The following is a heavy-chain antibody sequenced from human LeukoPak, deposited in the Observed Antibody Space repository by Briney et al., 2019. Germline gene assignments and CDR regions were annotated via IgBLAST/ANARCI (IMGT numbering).Heavy chain of an antibody. CDR2: ISSSGSTI. CDR3: ARETLAAADNFDY. D-gene: IGHD6-13*01. V-gene: IGHV3-48*03. J-gene: IGHJ4*02. CDR1: GFTFSSYA. Sequence: GGSLRLSCAASGFTFSSYAMSWVRQAPGKGLEWVSYISSSGSTIYYADSVKGRFTISRDNAKNSLYLQMNSLRAEDTAVYYCARETLAAADNFDYWGQGTLVTVSS.